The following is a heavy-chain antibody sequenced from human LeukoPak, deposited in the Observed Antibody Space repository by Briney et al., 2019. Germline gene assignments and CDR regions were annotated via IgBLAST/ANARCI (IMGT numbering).Heavy chain of an antibody. Sequence: PGRSLRLSCAASGFTFSSYGMHWVRQAPGKGLEWVAVIWYDGSNKYYADSVKSRFTISRDNSKNTLYLQMNSLRAEDTAVYYCAKILAPYYYYYMDVWGKGTTVTVSS. V-gene: IGHV3-33*06. CDR1: GFTFSSYG. J-gene: IGHJ6*03. CDR3: AKILAPYYYYYMDV. CDR2: IWYDGSNK.